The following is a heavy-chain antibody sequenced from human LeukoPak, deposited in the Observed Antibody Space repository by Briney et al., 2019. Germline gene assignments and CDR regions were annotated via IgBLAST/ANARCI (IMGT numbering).Heavy chain of an antibody. CDR2: ISYSGIT. CDR1: GGSISSYY. J-gene: IGHJ4*02. V-gene: IGHV4-59*08. CDR3: ASNYDNKFHC. D-gene: IGHD3-22*01. Sequence: SETLSLTCTVSGGSISSYYWSWIRQPPGKGLEWIGHISYSGITNYNPSLKSRVTISADTSKNQFSLKLSSVTAADTAMFYCASNYDNKFHCWGQGTLVTVSS.